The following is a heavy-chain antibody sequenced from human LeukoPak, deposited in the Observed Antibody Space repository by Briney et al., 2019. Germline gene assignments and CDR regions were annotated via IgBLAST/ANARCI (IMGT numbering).Heavy chain of an antibody. D-gene: IGHD2-2*02. CDR2: IYYSGST. J-gene: IGHJ3*02. CDR1: GGSISSGDYY. Sequence: SETLSLTCTVSGGSISSGDYYWSWIRQPPGKGLEWIGYIYYSGSTYYNPSLKSRVIISVDTSKNQFSLKLSSVTAADTAVYYCAREQYQLLYDGHDAFDIWGQGTMVTVSS. CDR3: AREQYQLLYDGHDAFDI. V-gene: IGHV4-30-4*01.